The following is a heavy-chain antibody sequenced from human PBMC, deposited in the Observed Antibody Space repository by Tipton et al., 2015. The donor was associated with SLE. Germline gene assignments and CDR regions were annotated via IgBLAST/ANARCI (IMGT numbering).Heavy chain of an antibody. CDR2: LTGSGDST. D-gene: IGHD3-16*02. J-gene: IGHJ4*02. CDR1: GFTFSSYA. V-gene: IGHV3-23*01. Sequence: GSLRLSCAASGFTFSSYAMSWVRQAPGKGLEWVSGLTGSGDSTYYTDSVKGRFAISRDNSKNTLYLQMNNLRPDDTATYYCSREGGYRYPLDKWGQGTLVTVSS. CDR3: SREGGYRYPLDK.